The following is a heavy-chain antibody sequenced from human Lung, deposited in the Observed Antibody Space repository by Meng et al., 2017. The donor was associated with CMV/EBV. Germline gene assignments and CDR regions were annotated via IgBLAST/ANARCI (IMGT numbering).Heavy chain of an antibody. CDR3: AKDVSKLGYFDL. V-gene: IGHV3-23*01. CDR2: ISGSGGST. Sequence: SCAASGVTFSSYAMSWVRQAPGKGLEWVSAISGSGGSTYYADSVKGRFTISRDNSKNTLYLQMNSLRAEDTAVYYCAKDVSKLGYFDLWGRGTLVTVSS. CDR1: GVTFSSYA. D-gene: IGHD2-8*01. J-gene: IGHJ2*01.